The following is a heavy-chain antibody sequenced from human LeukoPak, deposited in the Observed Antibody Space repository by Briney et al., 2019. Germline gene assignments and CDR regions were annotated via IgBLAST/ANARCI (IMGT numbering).Heavy chain of an antibody. V-gene: IGHV3-48*04. CDR1: GFTFSSYS. Sequence: PGGSLRLSCAASGFTFSSYSMNWVRQAPGKGLELVSYISSRGDAIYYADSVKGRFTISRDNGKNSLYLQMNSLRAEDTAVYYCARDKYNSGAYGDFDHWGQGTLVTVSS. CDR3: ARDKYNSGAYGDFDH. CDR2: ISSRGDAI. D-gene: IGHD6-19*01. J-gene: IGHJ4*02.